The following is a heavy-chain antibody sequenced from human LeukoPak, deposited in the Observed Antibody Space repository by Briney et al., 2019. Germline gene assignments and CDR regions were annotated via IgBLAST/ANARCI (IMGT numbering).Heavy chain of an antibody. Sequence: PSETLSLTCTVSGGSISSSSYYWGWIRQPPGKGLEWIGSIYYSGSTYYNPSLQSRVSISVDTSKNHISLKVFSLTAADTALYYCARHVSGSAMMHYFDYWGQGNLVTVSS. D-gene: IGHD5-18*01. V-gene: IGHV4-39*01. J-gene: IGHJ4*02. CDR2: IYYSGST. CDR1: GGSISSSSYY. CDR3: ARHVSGSAMMHYFDY.